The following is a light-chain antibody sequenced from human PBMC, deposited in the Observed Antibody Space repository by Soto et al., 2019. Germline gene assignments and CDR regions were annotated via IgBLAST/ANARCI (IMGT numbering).Light chain of an antibody. CDR3: QVAEV. V-gene: IGLV3-21*01. CDR1: NIGSKS. Sequence: SYELTQPPSESVAPGKTATISCGGDNIGSKSVHWYQQKSGHAPVLVIYYDRDRPSGIPERFSGSNSGKTATLTISRVEAGDEADYYCQVAEVFGGGTKLTVL. J-gene: IGLJ2*01. CDR2: YDR.